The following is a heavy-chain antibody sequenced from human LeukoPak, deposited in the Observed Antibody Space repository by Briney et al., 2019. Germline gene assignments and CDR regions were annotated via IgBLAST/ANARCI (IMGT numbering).Heavy chain of an antibody. CDR2: VHARVTT. D-gene: IGHD1-26*01. CDR3: TRGGVPGAGNWFDP. J-gene: IGHJ5*02. V-gene: IGHV4-4*07. Sequence: SETLSLTCSVSGGSISNYYWNWIRQPAGKGQEWIGRVHARVTTKYNPSLNSRVTMSLDTSRNQFSLKLYSVTAADTAVYYCTRGGVPGAGNWFDPWSQGTLVTVSS. CDR1: GGSISNYY.